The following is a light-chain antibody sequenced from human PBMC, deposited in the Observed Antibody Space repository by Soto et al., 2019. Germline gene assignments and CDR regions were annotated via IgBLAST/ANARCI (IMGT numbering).Light chain of an antibody. V-gene: IGKV4-1*01. J-gene: IGKJ4*01. CDR3: QQYYSSPLT. Sequence: DIVMTQSPDSLAVSLGERATINCKSSQSVVYSSNIKKYLAWYQQKPGQPPKLLIYWASTRESGVPDRFSGSGSGTDFTLTISSLQAEDVAVYYSQQYYSSPLTFGGGTKVEIK. CDR2: WAS. CDR1: QSVVYSSNIKKY.